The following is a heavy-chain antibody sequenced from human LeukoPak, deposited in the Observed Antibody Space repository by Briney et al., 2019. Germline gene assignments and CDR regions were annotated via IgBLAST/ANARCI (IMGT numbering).Heavy chain of an antibody. V-gene: IGHV4-4*07. CDR1: GGSISAYY. Sequence: SETLSLTCSVSGGSISAYYWSWIRQPAGKGLEWIGRVYRTGNTNYNPSLQSRVTMSVDTSKNQISLILRSVTAADTAVYFCARDDFEYSVHYGMDVWGQGTAVTVSS. D-gene: IGHD3-9*01. J-gene: IGHJ6*02. CDR3: ARDDFEYSVHYGMDV. CDR2: VYRTGNT.